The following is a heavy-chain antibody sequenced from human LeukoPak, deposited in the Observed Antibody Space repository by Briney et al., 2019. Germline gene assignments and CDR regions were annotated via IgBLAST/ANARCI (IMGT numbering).Heavy chain of an antibody. D-gene: IGHD3-10*01. CDR3: ARVGDGGAGVRGVIINY. J-gene: IGHJ4*02. CDR2: IYYSGST. Sequence: SETLSLTCTVSGGSISSYYWSWIRQPPGKGLEWIGYIYYSGSTNYNPSLMSRVTISVNTSKNQFSLKLSSVTAADTAVYYCARVGDGGAGVRGVIINYWGQGTLVTVSS. CDR1: GGSISSYY. V-gene: IGHV4-59*12.